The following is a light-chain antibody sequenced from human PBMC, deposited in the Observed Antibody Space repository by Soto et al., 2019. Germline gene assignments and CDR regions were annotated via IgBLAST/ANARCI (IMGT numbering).Light chain of an antibody. CDR3: SSYPSSSTLCV. V-gene: IGLV2-14*01. CDR2: EVS. J-gene: IGLJ1*01. CDR1: SSDVGGYNY. Sequence: QSVLPQPASVAGSPGQSITISCTGTSSDVGGYNYVSWYQQHPGNAPQLMIYEVSNRPTGVSNRFSGSKSGNTASLTISGLQDEDEADYYCSSYPSSSTLCVFGTGTKVTVL.